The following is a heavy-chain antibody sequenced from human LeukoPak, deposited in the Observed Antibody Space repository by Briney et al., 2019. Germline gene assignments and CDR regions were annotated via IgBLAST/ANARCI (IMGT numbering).Heavy chain of an antibody. J-gene: IGHJ4*02. Sequence: GASVKVSCKASGYTFTGYYMHWVRQAPGRGLEWMGWINPNSGGTNYAQKFQGRVTMTRDTSISTAYMELSRLRSDDTAVYYCARDGGTDCSSTSCYVGYFDYWGQGTLVTVSS. CDR2: INPNSGGT. CDR1: GYTFTGYY. CDR3: ARDGGTDCSSTSCYVGYFDY. V-gene: IGHV1-2*02. D-gene: IGHD2-2*01.